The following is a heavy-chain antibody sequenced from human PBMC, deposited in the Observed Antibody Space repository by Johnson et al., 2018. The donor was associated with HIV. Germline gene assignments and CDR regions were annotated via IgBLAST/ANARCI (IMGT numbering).Heavy chain of an antibody. Sequence: VQLVESGGGVVQPGRSLRLSCAASGFSFSNYWMSWVRQAPGKGLEWVANIKQDGSEKYYVDSLKGRFTISRDNDKSSLFLQMNSLRTEDTAVYYCARDAERSSDYPPDAFDIWGQGTMVTVSS. D-gene: IGHD3-22*01. CDR3: ARDAERSSDYPPDAFDI. J-gene: IGHJ3*02. CDR2: IKQDGSEK. V-gene: IGHV3-7*05. CDR1: GFSFSNYW.